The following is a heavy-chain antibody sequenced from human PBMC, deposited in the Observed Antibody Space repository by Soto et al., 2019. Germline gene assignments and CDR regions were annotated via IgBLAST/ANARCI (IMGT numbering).Heavy chain of an antibody. CDR2: KKQDGSEE. Sequence: EVQLVESGGGLVQPGGSLRLSCAASGFSISRYWMSWVRQAPGKGLEWVADKKQDGSEEYYVDSVKGRFTVSRDNAKNSVYLQLTSLRVEDTALYYCARGGFSYGTGIEHWGQGTLVTVSS. CDR3: ARGGFSYGTGIEH. D-gene: IGHD5-18*01. CDR1: GFSISRYW. J-gene: IGHJ4*02. V-gene: IGHV3-7*01.